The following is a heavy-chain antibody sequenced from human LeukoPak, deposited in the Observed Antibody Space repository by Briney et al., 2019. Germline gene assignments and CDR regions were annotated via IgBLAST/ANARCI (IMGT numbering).Heavy chain of an antibody. Sequence: GGSLRLSCAASGFTFSSYAMSWVRQAPGKGLELVSAISGSGGSTYYADSVKGRFTISRDNSKNTLYLQMNSLRAEDTAVYYCARDFTPEWFDIHWGQGTLVTVS. J-gene: IGHJ4*02. CDR3: ARDFTPEWFDIH. V-gene: IGHV3-23*01. CDR1: GFTFSSYA. CDR2: ISGSGGST. D-gene: IGHD3-3*01.